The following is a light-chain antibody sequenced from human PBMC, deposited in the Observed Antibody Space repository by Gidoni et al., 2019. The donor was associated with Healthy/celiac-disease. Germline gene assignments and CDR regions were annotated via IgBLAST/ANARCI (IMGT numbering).Light chain of an antibody. CDR1: SSDVGGYNY. Sequence: QSALTQPASVAGSPGQSITISCTGTSSDVGGYNYVSGYQQHPGKAPKLMIYEVSTRPSGVSTRFSGSKTGNTASLTISGLQAEDEAAYYCSSYTSSSTYVFGTGTKATVL. CDR2: EVS. V-gene: IGLV2-14*01. CDR3: SSYTSSSTYV. J-gene: IGLJ1*01.